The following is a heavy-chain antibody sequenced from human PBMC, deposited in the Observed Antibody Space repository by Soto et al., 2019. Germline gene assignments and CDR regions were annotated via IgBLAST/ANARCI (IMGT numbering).Heavy chain of an antibody. J-gene: IGHJ6*03. CDR2: IIPKHGTA. CDR1: EGTFSAYT. D-gene: IGHD3-3*02. V-gene: IGHV1-69*08. Sequence: QGQLVPSGAEVKKPGSSVKVSCTASEGTFSAYTINWVRQAPGQRLEWMARIIPKHGTATYAEKFQGRAATTADRSTNTAYLELSSLRSDDTAVYYCARHVLLPSSKFYDMDVWGKGTTVTGSS. CDR3: ARHVLLPSSKFYDMDV.